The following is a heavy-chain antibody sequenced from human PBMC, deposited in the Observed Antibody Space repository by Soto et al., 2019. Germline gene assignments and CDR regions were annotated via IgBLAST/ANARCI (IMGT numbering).Heavy chain of an antibody. V-gene: IGHV1-8*01. J-gene: IGHJ6*02. CDR3: ARGGRYCISTSCYLYYYYGMDV. CDR2: MNPNSGNT. CDR1: GYTFTSYD. D-gene: IGHD2-2*01. Sequence: QVQLVQSGAEVKKPGASVKVSCKASGYTFTSYDINWVRQATGQGLEWMGWMNPNSGNTGYAQKFQGRVTMTRNTSISTAYMELSSLRSEDTAVYYCARGGRYCISTSCYLYYYYGMDVWGQGTTVTVSS.